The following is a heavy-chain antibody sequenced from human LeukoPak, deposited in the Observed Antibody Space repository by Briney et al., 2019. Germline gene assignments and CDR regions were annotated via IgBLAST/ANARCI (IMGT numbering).Heavy chain of an antibody. CDR3: ARGSGDAYYYYYMDV. V-gene: IGHV4-59*04. D-gene: IGHD7-27*01. CDR1: GGSISSYY. Sequence: SETLSLTCTVSGGSISSYYWSWIRQPPGKGLEWIGSIYYSGSTYYNPSLKSRVTISVDTSKNQFSLKLSSVTAADTAVYYCARGSGDAYYYYYMDVWGKGTTVTVSS. J-gene: IGHJ6*03. CDR2: IYYSGST.